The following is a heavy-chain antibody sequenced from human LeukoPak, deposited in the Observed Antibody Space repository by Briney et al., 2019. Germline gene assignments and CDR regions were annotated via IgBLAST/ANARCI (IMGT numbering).Heavy chain of an antibody. V-gene: IGHV1-24*01. D-gene: IGHD3-22*01. CDR3: ATAAIGPPGRGYYDSSGYNDAFDI. J-gene: IGHJ3*02. Sequence: GASVKVSCKVSGYTLTELSMYWVRQAPGKGLEWMGGFDPEDGETIYAQKFQGRVTMTEDTSTDTAYMELSSLRSEDTAVYYCATAAIGPPGRGYYDSSGYNDAFDIWGQGTLVTVSS. CDR2: FDPEDGET. CDR1: GYTLTELS.